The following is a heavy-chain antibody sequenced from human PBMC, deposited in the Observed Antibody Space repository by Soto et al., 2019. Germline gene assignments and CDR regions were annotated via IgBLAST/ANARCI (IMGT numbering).Heavy chain of an antibody. D-gene: IGHD6-19*01. J-gene: IGHJ4*02. CDR2: ISSSGSTI. Sequence: QVQLVESGGGLGKPGGSLRLSCAASGFTFSDYYMSWIRQAPGKGLEWVSYISSSGSTIYYADSVKGRFTISRDNAKTSLYLQMNSRRAEDTAVYYCARDQMAVAARDSWGQGTMVTVSS. V-gene: IGHV3-11*01. CDR3: ARDQMAVAARDS. CDR1: GFTFSDYY.